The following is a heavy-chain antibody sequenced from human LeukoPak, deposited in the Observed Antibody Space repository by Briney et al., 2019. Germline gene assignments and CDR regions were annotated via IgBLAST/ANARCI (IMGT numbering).Heavy chain of an antibody. D-gene: IGHD6-13*01. CDR2: ISSSSYI. CDR1: GFTLSSYT. CDR3: ARVGSGYSSPIDY. J-gene: IGHJ4*02. Sequence: GGSLRLSCATSGFTLSSYTMNWVRQAPGKGLEWVSAISSSSYIYYADSVKGRFTISRDNAKNSLYLQMNSLRAEDTSVYYCARVGSGYSSPIDYWGQGTLVTVSS. V-gene: IGHV3-21*01.